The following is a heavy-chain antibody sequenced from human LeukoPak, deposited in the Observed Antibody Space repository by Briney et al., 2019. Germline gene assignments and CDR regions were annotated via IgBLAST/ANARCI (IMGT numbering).Heavy chain of an antibody. CDR3: ARDFDDYGDYDAGLGAFDI. CDR1: GFTFSDYY. D-gene: IGHD4-17*01. Sequence: GGSLRLSCAASGFTFSDYYMSWIRQAPGKGLEWVSYISSSGSTIYYADSVKGRFTISRGNAKNSLYLQMNSLRAEDTAVYYCARDFDDYGDYDAGLGAFDIWGQGTMVAVSS. V-gene: IGHV3-11*04. J-gene: IGHJ3*02. CDR2: ISSSGSTI.